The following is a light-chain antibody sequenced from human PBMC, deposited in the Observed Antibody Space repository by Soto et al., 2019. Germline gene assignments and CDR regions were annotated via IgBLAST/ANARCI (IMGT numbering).Light chain of an antibody. Sequence: EIVLTQSPATLSLSPGERATLSCRASQTINTYLAWYQQKPGQAPRRLIYDASKRATGIPARFSGSGSGTDFTLTISSLEPEDFAVYYCQQRDNWPPGATFGGGTKVEIK. CDR1: QTINTY. V-gene: IGKV3-11*01. J-gene: IGKJ4*01. CDR2: DAS. CDR3: QQRDNWPPGAT.